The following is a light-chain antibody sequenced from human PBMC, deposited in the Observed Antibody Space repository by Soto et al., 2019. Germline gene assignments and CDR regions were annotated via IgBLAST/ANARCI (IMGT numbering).Light chain of an antibody. CDR1: QSVSSSY. CDR3: QQYGSSSYT. J-gene: IGKJ2*01. V-gene: IGKV3-20*01. Sequence: EIVLTXXXXTLSLSPGERATLSCRASQSVSSSYLTWYQQKPGQAPRLLIYGASSRATGIPDRFSGSGSGTDFTLTISRLEPEDFAVYYCQQYGSSSYTFGQGTKLEIK. CDR2: GAS.